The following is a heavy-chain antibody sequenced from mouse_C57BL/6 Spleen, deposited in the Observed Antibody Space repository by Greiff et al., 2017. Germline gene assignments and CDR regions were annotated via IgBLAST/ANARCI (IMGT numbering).Heavy chain of an antibody. D-gene: IGHD1-1*01. J-gene: IGHJ1*03. CDR1: GYTFTSYW. V-gene: IGHV1-53*01. CDR3: ARSFFYYYGSSYGDFDV. Sequence: QVQLKQPGTELVKPGASVTLSCKASGYTFTSYWMPWVKQRPGQGLEWIGNINPSNGGTNYNEKFKSKATLTVDKSSSTAYMQLSSLTSEDSAVYYCARSFFYYYGSSYGDFDVGGTGTTVTVSS. CDR2: INPSNGGT.